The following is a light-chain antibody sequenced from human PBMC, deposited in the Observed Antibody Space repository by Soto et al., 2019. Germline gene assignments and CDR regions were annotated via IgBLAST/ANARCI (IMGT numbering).Light chain of an antibody. V-gene: IGKV3-20*01. J-gene: IGKJ2*01. CDR1: QSVNNNY. CDR3: QQYGSSPYT. Sequence: EIVLTQSPGTLSLSPGERVTLSCRASQSVNNNYLAWHQQNPGQAPRLLVFGASSRASGIPDRFSGSGSGTDFTLTISRLEPEDFAVYYFQQYGSSPYTFGQGTKLEIK. CDR2: GAS.